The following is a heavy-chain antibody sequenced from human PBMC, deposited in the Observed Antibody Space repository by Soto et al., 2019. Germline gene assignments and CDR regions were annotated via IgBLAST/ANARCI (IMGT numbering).Heavy chain of an antibody. J-gene: IGHJ4*02. CDR1: GGTFTTYD. Sequence: QVQLVQSGAEVRKPGSSVKVSCKASGGTFTTYDISWVRQAPGQGLEWMGGIIPLFDATKYAQKFQGRVTITADKSTGTAYMQLSSLRSDDTAMYYCARNRRSSWYNGILDFHSWGQGTLVTVPS. CDR2: IIPLFDAT. D-gene: IGHD6-19*01. V-gene: IGHV1-69*06. CDR3: ARNRRSSWYNGILDFHS.